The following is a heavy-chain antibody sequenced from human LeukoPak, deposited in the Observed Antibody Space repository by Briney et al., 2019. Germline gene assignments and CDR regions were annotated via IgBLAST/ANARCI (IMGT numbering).Heavy chain of an antibody. CDR1: GGSISSSNW. CDR2: IYHSGST. CDR3: ARDRDFWSGYYTYYGMDV. D-gene: IGHD3-3*01. Sequence: PSGTLSLTCAVSGGSISSSNWWSWVRQPPGKGLEWIGEIYHSGSTNYNPSLKSRVTISVDKSKNQFSLKLSSVTAADTAVYYCARDRDFWSGYYTYYGMDVWGQGTTVTVSS. J-gene: IGHJ6*02. V-gene: IGHV4-4*02.